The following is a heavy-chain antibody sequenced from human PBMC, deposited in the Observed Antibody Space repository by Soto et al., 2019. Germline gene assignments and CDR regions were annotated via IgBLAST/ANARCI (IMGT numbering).Heavy chain of an antibody. D-gene: IGHD7-27*01. CDR2: INHSGST. J-gene: IGHJ4*02. Sequence: QVQLQQWGAGLLKPSETLSLTCAVYGGSFSGYYWSWIRQPPGKGLEWIGEINHSGSTNYNPSLKSRVTISVDTSKNQFSLKLSSVTAADTAVSYCARSGDLDYWGQGTLVTVSS. CDR1: GGSFSGYY. CDR3: ARSGDLDY. V-gene: IGHV4-34*01.